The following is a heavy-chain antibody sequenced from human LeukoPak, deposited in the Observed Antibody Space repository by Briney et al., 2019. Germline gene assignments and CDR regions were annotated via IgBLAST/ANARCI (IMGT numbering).Heavy chain of an antibody. CDR1: GGSISSNSYY. D-gene: IGHD1-1*01. V-gene: IGHV4-39*01. Sequence: SETLSLTCTVSGGSISSNSYYWGWIRQPPGKGLDWIGSIYYSGSPYYNPSLKSRVTISVDTSKNQFSLKVSSVTAADTAVYYCARWRTAKTGFDYWGQGTLVTVSS. CDR3: ARWRTAKTGFDY. CDR2: IYYSGSP. J-gene: IGHJ4*02.